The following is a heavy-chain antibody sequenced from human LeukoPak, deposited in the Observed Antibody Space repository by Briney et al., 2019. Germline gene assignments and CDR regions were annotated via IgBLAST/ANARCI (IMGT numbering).Heavy chain of an antibody. Sequence: PSETLSLTCAVYGGSFSGYYWSWIRQPPGKGLEWIGEINHSGSTNYNPSLKSRVTISVDTSKNQFSLKLSSVTAADTAVYYCARQGITMVRGVIMNWFDPWGQGTLVTVSS. CDR3: ARQGITMVRGVIMNWFDP. D-gene: IGHD3-10*01. CDR1: GGSFSGYY. CDR2: INHSGST. V-gene: IGHV4-34*01. J-gene: IGHJ5*02.